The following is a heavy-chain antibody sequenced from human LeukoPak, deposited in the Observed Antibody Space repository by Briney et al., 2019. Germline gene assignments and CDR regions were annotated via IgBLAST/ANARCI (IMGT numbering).Heavy chain of an antibody. D-gene: IGHD2-21*02. CDR3: ARSYCGGDCSSTPYYYYGMDV. CDR2: IIPIFGTA. Sequence: ASVKVSCKASGGTFSSYAISWVRQAPGQGLEWMGGIIPIFGTANYAQKFQGRVTITADESTSTAYMELSSLRSEDTAVYYCARSYCGGDCSSTPYYYYGMDVWGQGTTATVSS. V-gene: IGHV1-69*13. CDR1: GGTFSSYA. J-gene: IGHJ6*02.